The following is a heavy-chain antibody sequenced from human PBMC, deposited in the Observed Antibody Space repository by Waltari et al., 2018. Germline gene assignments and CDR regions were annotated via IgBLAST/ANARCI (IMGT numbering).Heavy chain of an antibody. J-gene: IGHJ4*02. CDR3: AKEFGGAGSSYMSYFDS. Sequence: QLQLWESGGGLVQPGRSMRLSWRASGFTFRNHGMQGVRQAPGKGLEWVAVVGHDGHTKYYGGSVEGRFTVTRDNSMNTMYLDMNSLRIDDTAIYYCAKEFGGAGSSYMSYFDSWGQGTLVTVSS. D-gene: IGHD3-10*01. CDR1: GFTFRNHG. V-gene: IGHV3-33*03. CDR2: VGHDGHTK.